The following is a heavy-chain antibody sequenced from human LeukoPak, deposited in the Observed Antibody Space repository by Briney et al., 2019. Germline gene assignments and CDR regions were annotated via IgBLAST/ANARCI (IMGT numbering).Heavy chain of an antibody. CDR2: IYYSGST. CDR1: GGSISSGDYY. J-gene: IGHJ4*02. D-gene: IGHD3-22*01. Sequence: PSETLSLTCTVSGGSISSGDYYWSWIRQPPGKGLEWIGYIYYSGSTYYNPSLKSRVTISVDTSKNQFSLKLSSVTAADTSVYYCARDPYDSSGYYDYRGQGTLVTVSS. V-gene: IGHV4-30-4*08. CDR3: ARDPYDSSGYYDY.